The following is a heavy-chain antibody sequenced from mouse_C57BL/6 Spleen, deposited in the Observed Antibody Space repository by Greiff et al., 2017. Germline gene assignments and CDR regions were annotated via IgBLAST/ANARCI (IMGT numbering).Heavy chain of an antibody. CDR1: GYTFTSYT. D-gene: IGHD2-1*01. CDR3: ARWNYGNYGYAMDD. V-gene: IGHV1-4*01. CDR2: INPSSGYT. Sequence: VQLQQSGAELARPGASVKMSCKASGYTFTSYTMHWVKQRPGQGLEWIGYINPSSGYTQYNQKFKDKATLTADKSSSTAYMQLSSLTSEDSAVYYCARWNYGNYGYAMDDWGQGTSVTVSS. J-gene: IGHJ4*01.